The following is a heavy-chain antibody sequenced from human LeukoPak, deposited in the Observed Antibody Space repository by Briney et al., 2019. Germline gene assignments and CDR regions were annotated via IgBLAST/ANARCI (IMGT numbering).Heavy chain of an antibody. CDR1: GFTFDDCA. Sequence: GGSLRLSCAASGFTFDDCAMHWVRQVPGKGLEWVSLISGDGGSTYYADSVKGRFTISRDNSKNSLYLQMNSLRTEDTALYYCAKDMSAATYWNWFDPWGQGTLVTVSS. V-gene: IGHV3-43*02. CDR2: ISGDGGST. CDR3: AKDMSAATYWNWFDP. J-gene: IGHJ5*02. D-gene: IGHD2-2*01.